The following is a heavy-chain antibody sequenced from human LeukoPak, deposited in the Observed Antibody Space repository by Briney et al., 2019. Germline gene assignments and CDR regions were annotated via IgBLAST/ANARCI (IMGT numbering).Heavy chain of an antibody. J-gene: IGHJ4*02. CDR1: DYTFVSFG. CDR3: ARYDYGDTDY. CDR2: IIPILGIA. D-gene: IGHD4-17*01. Sequence: SVKVSCKASDYTFVSFGITWVRQAPGQGLEWMGRIIPILGIANYAQKFQGRVTITADKSTSTAYMELSSLRSEDTAVYYCARYDYGDTDYWGQGTLVTVSS. V-gene: IGHV1-69*04.